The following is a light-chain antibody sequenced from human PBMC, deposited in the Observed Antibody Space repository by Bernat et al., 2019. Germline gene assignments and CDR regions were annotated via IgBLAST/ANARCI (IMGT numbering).Light chain of an antibody. CDR2: AAS. J-gene: IGKJ1*01. V-gene: IGKV1-39*01. CDR3: QQSYSTPPTT. Sequence: DIQMTQSPSSLSASVGDRATITCRASQSISSYLNWYQQKPGKAPKLLIYAASSLQSGVPSRFSGSGSGTDFTLTISSLQPEDFATYYCQQSYSTPPTTFGQGTKVEIK. CDR1: QSISSY.